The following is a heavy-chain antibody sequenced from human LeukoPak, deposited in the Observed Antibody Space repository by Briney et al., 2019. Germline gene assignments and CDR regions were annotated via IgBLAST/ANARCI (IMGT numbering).Heavy chain of an antibody. Sequence: GASAKISCKASDTFTSYGISWVRQAPGQGLEWMGWISAYNGNTNYAQKLQGRVTMTTDTSTSTAYMELRSLRSDDTAVYYCARDYYGSGSYFSIDYWGQGTLVTVSS. D-gene: IGHD3-10*01. V-gene: IGHV1-18*04. J-gene: IGHJ4*02. CDR3: ARDYYGSGSYFSIDY. CDR2: ISAYNGNT. CDR1: DTFTSYG.